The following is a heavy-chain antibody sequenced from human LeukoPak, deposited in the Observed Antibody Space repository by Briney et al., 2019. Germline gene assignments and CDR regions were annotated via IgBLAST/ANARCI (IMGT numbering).Heavy chain of an antibody. J-gene: IGHJ6*04. V-gene: IGHV3-48*03. D-gene: IGHD6-19*01. CDR3: ARDEGSGWSPGYYYYGMDV. CDR2: ISSSGSTI. CDR1: GFTFSGYG. Sequence: PGGSLRLSCAASGFTFSGYGMNWVRQAPGKGLEWVSYISSSGSTIYYADSVKGRFAISRDNAKNSLYLQMNSLRAEDTAVYYCARDEGSGWSPGYYYYGMDVWGKGTTVTVSS.